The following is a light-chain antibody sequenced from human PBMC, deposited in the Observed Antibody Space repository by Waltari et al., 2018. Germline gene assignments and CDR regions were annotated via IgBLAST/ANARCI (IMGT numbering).Light chain of an antibody. CDR1: QSITYNY. CDR3: QQYVTSSLT. J-gene: IGKJ4*01. Sequence: DIVLTQSPGTLSFSPGERAPLSCRASQSITYNYLAWYHQKPGQPPRLLIYGASTRATGISDRFSGSGSGTDFTLTISRLEPADLGLYYCQQYVTSSLTFGGGTKVEVK. CDR2: GAS. V-gene: IGKV3-20*01.